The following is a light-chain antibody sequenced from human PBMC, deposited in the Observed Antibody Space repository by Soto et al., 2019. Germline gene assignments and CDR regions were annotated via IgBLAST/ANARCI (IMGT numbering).Light chain of an antibody. CDR3: QQYRSYPLT. CDR2: AAS. CDR1: QVIDNY. Sequence: DIQMTQSPSSLSASVGDRVTITCRARQVIDNYLGWFQQKPGKAPKSLIYAASGLQSGVPSRFSGSASGTDFTITISSLSPEDVEMYYCQQYRSYPLTFGGGTRVEIK. J-gene: IGKJ4*01. V-gene: IGKV1-16*01.